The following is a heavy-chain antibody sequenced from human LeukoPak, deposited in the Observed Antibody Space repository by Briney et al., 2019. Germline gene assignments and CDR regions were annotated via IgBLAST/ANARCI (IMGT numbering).Heavy chain of an antibody. CDR3: ARGIVATSTNYYYYYGMDV. CDR1: GGSVSSGSYY. D-gene: IGHD5-12*01. Sequence: SETLSLTCTVSGGSVSSGSYYWSWIRQPPGKGLEWIGYIYYSGSTNYNPSLKSRVTISVDTSKNQFSLKLSSVTAADTAVYYCARGIVATSTNYYYYYGMDVWGQRTTVTVSS. CDR2: IYYSGST. J-gene: IGHJ6*02. V-gene: IGHV4-61*01.